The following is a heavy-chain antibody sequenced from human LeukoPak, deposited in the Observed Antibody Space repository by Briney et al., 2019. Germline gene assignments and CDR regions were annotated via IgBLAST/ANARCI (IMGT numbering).Heavy chain of an antibody. CDR3: AKDRVGMDV. CDR2: ISRSSRAI. D-gene: IGHD3-10*01. CDR1: GFNLGSYA. J-gene: IGHJ6*02. Sequence: PGGSLRLSCEASGFNLGSYAMSWVRQAPGKGLEWVAYISRSSRAINYAESVRGRFTVSRDNARNSLYLQMNGLRAEDTAVYYCAKDRVGMDVWGQGTTVTVSS. V-gene: IGHV3-48*04.